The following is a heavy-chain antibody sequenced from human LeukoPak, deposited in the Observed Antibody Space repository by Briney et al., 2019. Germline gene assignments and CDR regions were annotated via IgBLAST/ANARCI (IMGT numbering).Heavy chain of an antibody. V-gene: IGHV4-4*09. CDR1: GGSISSYY. D-gene: IGHD7-27*01. CDR3: ARQDEGPGAFDY. Sequence: SETLSLTCTVSGGSISSYYWIWIRQPPGKGLEWIGYIYTSGSTNYNPSLKSRVTISVDTSKNQFSLKLSSVTAADTAVYYCARQDEGPGAFDYWGQGTLVTVSS. CDR2: IYTSGST. J-gene: IGHJ4*02.